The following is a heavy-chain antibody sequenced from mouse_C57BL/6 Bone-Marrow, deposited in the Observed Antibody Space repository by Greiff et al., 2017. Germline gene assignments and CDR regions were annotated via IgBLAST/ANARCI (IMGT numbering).Heavy chain of an antibody. Sequence: VKLQESGAELVMPGASVKLSCKASGYTFTSYWMHWVKQRPGQGLEWIGEIDPSDSYTNYNQKFKGKSTLTVDKSSSTAYMQLSSLTSEDSAVYYCARGSGLPWFAYWGQGTLVTVSA. CDR3: ARGSGLPWFAY. J-gene: IGHJ3*01. CDR1: GYTFTSYW. D-gene: IGHD3-2*02. CDR2: IDPSDSYT. V-gene: IGHV1-69*01.